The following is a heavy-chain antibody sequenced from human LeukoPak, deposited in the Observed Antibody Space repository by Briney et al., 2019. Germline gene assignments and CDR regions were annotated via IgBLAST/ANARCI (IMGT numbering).Heavy chain of an antibody. V-gene: IGHV3-30*04. CDR2: ISYDGSNK. J-gene: IGHJ4*02. CDR1: GFTFSSYA. Sequence: PGGSLRLSCAASGFTFSSYAMHWVRQAPGKGLEWVAVISYDGSNKYYADSVKGRFTISRDNSKNTLYLQMNSLRAEDTAVYYCATAGKIVVVPAVMGDIDYWGQGTLVTVSS. D-gene: IGHD2-2*01. CDR3: ATAGKIVVVPAVMGDIDY.